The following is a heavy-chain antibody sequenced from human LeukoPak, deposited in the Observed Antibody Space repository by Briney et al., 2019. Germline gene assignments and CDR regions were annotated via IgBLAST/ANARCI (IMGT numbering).Heavy chain of an antibody. D-gene: IGHD2-2*01. J-gene: IGHJ6*03. CDR3: RGRRVVPAAILPSYYYYYMDV. Sequence: NPSETLSLTCTVSGGSISSSSYYLGWIRQPPGKGLEWIGSIYYSGSTYYNPSLKSRVTISVDTSKNQFSLKLSSVTAADTAVYYCRGRRVVPAAILPSYYYYYMDVWGKGTTVTVSS. CDR1: GGSISSSSYY. CDR2: IYYSGST. V-gene: IGHV4-39*01.